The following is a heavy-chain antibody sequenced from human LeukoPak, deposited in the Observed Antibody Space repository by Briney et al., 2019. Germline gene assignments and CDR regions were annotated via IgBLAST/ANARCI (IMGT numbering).Heavy chain of an antibody. D-gene: IGHD6-13*01. Sequence: ASMKVSCKASGYTFTGYYMHWVRQAPGQGLEWMGWINPNSGGTNYAQKFQGRVTMTRDTSISTAYMELSRLRSDDTAVYYCARGDPGIAAAGPPGYWGQGTLVTVSS. CDR1: GYTFTGYY. J-gene: IGHJ4*02. CDR2: INPNSGGT. V-gene: IGHV1-2*02. CDR3: ARGDPGIAAAGPPGY.